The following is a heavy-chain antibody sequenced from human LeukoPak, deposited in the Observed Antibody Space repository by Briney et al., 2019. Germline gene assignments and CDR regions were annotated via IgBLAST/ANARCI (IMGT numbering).Heavy chain of an antibody. Sequence: GGSLRLSCAASGFTFSNDWMNWVRQAPGKGLEWVASIQRDGSEKYYVESVKGRFTISRDNAKNSLYLQMNSLRDEDTAVYYCARQGYSSGKWGQGTLVTVSS. CDR3: ARQGYSSGK. CDR2: IQRDGSEK. CDR1: GFTFSNDW. J-gene: IGHJ4*02. V-gene: IGHV3-7*01. D-gene: IGHD6-19*01.